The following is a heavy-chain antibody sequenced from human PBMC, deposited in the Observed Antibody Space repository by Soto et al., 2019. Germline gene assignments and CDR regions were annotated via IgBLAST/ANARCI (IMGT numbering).Heavy chain of an antibody. Sequence: ASVKVSCKASGYTFTSYGISWVRQAPGRGLEWMGWISAYNGNTNYAQKLQGRVTMTTDTSTSTAYVELRSLGSDDTAVYYCARDSPSIFGVVRNWFDPWGQGTLVTVSS. V-gene: IGHV1-18*04. CDR3: ARDSPSIFGVVRNWFDP. CDR1: GYTFTSYG. D-gene: IGHD3-3*01. J-gene: IGHJ5*02. CDR2: ISAYNGNT.